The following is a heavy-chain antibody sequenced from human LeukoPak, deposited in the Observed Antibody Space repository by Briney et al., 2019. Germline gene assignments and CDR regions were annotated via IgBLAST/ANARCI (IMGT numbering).Heavy chain of an antibody. CDR3: ARSHGPQYSYGLRVGYMDV. CDR2: IYTSGST. Sequence: SETLSLTCTVSGGSISSYYWSWIRQPAGKGLEWIGRIYTSGSTNYNPSLKSRVTMSVDTSKNQFSLKLSSVTAADTAVYYCARSHGPQYSYGLRVGYMDVWGKGTTVTISS. CDR1: GGSISSYY. V-gene: IGHV4-4*07. D-gene: IGHD5-18*01. J-gene: IGHJ6*03.